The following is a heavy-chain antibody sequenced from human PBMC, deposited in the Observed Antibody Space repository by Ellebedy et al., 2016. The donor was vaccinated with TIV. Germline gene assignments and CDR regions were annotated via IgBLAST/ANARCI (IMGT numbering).Heavy chain of an antibody. J-gene: IGHJ4*02. CDR2: INPNGGGT. CDR3: AKDTGRWSFDN. Sequence: AASVKVSCKASGYTFTTYNMHWVRQAPGPGREWMGIINPNGGGTSYTQKLQGRVTMTGDTSTSTVYMELTSLRSEDTAVYYCAKDTGRWSFDNWGQGTLVTVSS. CDR1: GYTFTTYN. V-gene: IGHV1-46*04. D-gene: IGHD2-15*01.